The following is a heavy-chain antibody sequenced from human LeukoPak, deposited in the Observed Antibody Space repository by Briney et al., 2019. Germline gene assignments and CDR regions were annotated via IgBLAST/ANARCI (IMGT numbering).Heavy chain of an antibody. CDR1: GFTFSDYY. Sequence: NPGGSLRLSCEASGFTFSDYYMSWIRQAPGNGLEWISYISGSSSHINYADSVKGRFTISRDNAKKSVYLQMDSLRAEATAVYYCARDQIGSWWGQGTLVIVSS. D-gene: IGHD6-13*01. CDR2: ISGSSSHI. J-gene: IGHJ4*02. V-gene: IGHV3-11*06. CDR3: ARDQIGSW.